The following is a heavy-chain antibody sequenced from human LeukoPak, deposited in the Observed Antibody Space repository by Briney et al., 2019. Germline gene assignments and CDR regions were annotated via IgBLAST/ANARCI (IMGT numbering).Heavy chain of an antibody. D-gene: IGHD6-6*01. CDR1: GFTFSDYY. J-gene: IGHJ4*02. Sequence: GGSLRLSCAASGFTFSDYYMSWIRQAPGKGLEWVSYISSSSSYTNYADSVKGRFTISRDNANTSLYLQMNSLRAEDTAVYYCERNRNYRSIDEKVDYFDYWGQGTLVTVSS. CDR3: ERNRNYRSIDEKVDYFDY. V-gene: IGHV3-11*03. CDR2: ISSSSSYT.